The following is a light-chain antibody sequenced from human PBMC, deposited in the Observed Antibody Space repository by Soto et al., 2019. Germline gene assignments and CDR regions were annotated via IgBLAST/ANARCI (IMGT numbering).Light chain of an antibody. CDR2: DVS. Sequence: DIPMTQSPPTLSASVGDRVTITCWASQSISSWLAWYQQRPGKAPNLLIYDVSSLESGVPSRFSGSGSGTEFTLTISSLQPDDFATYYCQQYTNYPWTFGQGTKVEIK. CDR3: QQYTNYPWT. J-gene: IGKJ1*01. CDR1: QSISSW. V-gene: IGKV1-5*01.